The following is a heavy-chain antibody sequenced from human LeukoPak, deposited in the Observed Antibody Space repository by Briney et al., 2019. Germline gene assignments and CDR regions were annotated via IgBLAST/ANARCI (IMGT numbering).Heavy chain of an antibody. CDR2: IKQDGSEK. D-gene: IGHD1-26*01. V-gene: IGHV3-7*01. CDR3: ARALDGSHFDY. J-gene: IGHJ4*02. Sequence: GGSLRLSCAASGFTFSSYWMSWVRQAPGKGLEWVANIKQDGSEKYYVDSAKGRFTISRDNAKNSLYLQMNSLRAEDTAVYYCARALDGSHFDYWGQGTLVTVSS. CDR1: GFTFSSYW.